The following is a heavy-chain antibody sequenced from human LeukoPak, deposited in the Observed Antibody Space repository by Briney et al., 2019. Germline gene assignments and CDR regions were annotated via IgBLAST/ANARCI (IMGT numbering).Heavy chain of an antibody. CDR2: IKQDGSEK. V-gene: IGHV3-7*01. CDR1: GFAFSTFW. J-gene: IGHJ4*02. Sequence: GGSLRLSCAVSGFAFSTFWMSWVRQAPGKGLEWVANIKQDGSEKYYVDSVKGRFTISRDNAKNSLYLQMNSLRAEDTAVYYCTGETYYFDYWGQGTLVTVSS. CDR3: TGETYYFDY.